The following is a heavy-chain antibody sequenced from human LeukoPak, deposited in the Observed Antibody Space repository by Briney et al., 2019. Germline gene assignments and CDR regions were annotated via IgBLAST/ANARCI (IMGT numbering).Heavy chain of an antibody. CDR1: GGSISSSSYY. V-gene: IGHV4-39*07. Sequence: SETLSLTCTVSGGSISSSSYYWGWIRQPPGKGLEWIGSIYYSGSTYYNPSLKSRVTISVDTSKNQFSLKLSSVTAADTAVYYCATSVYYDFWSGYSLDYWGQGTLVTVSS. CDR2: IYYSGST. CDR3: ATSVYYDFWSGYSLDY. D-gene: IGHD3-3*01. J-gene: IGHJ4*02.